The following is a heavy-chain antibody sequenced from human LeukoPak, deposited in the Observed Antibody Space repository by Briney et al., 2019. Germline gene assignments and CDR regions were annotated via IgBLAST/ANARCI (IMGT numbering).Heavy chain of an antibody. J-gene: IGHJ4*02. Sequence: GGSLRLSCAASGFTFSSYAMHWVRQAPGKGLEWVAVISYDGSNKYYADSVKGRFTISRDNSKNTLYLQMNSLRAEDTAVYYCARERVDQSRVFDYWGQGTLVTVSS. CDR3: ARERVDQSRVFDY. CDR1: GFTFSSYA. V-gene: IGHV3-30*04. CDR2: ISYDGSNK. D-gene: IGHD2-2*01.